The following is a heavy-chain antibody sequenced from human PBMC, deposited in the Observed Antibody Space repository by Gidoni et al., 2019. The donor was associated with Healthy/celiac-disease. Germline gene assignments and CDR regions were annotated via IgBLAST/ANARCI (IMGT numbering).Heavy chain of an antibody. CDR1: GFSFRNFG. D-gene: IGHD3-16*01. V-gene: IGHV3-33*01. CDR3: ARGRTAKGRSGGFSYYVDV. CDR2: IWYDGSDK. J-gene: IGHJ6*03. Sequence: GFSFRNFGMHWVRQVPGKGLEWVAVIWYDGSDKDYADSVKGRFTISRDNSKNALYLQMDSLRAEDTAVYYCARGRTAKGRSGGFSYYVDVWGKGTPVTVSS.